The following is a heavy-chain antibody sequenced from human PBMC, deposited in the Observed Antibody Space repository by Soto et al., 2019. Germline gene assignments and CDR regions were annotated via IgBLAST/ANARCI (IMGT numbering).Heavy chain of an antibody. V-gene: IGHV3-23*01. Sequence: EVQLLESGGGLVQPGGSLRLSCAASGFTFSIYAMSWVRQAPGKGLEWVSGISGSGGSTYYADSVKGRFTISRDNSTNRLYLQMCSLRAEATAVYSCVNGRAYGALGGGLPLDSWGQGTLVTVSS. J-gene: IGHJ4*02. D-gene: IGHD4-17*01. CDR1: GFTFSIYA. CDR3: VNGRAYGALGGGLPLDS. CDR2: ISGSGGST.